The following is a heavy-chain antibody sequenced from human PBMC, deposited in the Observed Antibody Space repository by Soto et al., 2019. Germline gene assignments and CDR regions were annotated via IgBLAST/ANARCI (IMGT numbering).Heavy chain of an antibody. CDR2: INPNGGVT. CDR1: GYTFTDYY. CDR3: AKTRITSGFSAFDI. D-gene: IGHD3-3*01. V-gene: IGHV1-2*02. J-gene: IGHJ3*02. Sequence: QVQLVQSGAEVKKPGASVKVSCKASGYTFTDYYMQWVRQAPGQGLEWMGWINPNGGVTDYAQRYQGRVTTTRDTSISTAYMKLSRLTSDDTAVYYCAKTRITSGFSAFDIWGQGTMVAVSS.